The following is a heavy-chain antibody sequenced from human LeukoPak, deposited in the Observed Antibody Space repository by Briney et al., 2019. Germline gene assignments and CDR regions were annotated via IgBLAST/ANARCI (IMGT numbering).Heavy chain of an antibody. D-gene: IGHD2-2*03. CDR2: ISGSGGST. V-gene: IGHV3-23*01. CDR3: AMDIVVVPAAIGLVAFDI. CDR1: GFTFSSYA. Sequence: GSLRLSCAASGFTFSSYAMSWVRQAPGKGLEWVSAISGSGGSTYYADSVKGRFTISRDNSKNTLYLQMNSLRAEDTAVYYCAMDIVVVPAAIGLVAFDIWGQGTMVTVSS. J-gene: IGHJ3*02.